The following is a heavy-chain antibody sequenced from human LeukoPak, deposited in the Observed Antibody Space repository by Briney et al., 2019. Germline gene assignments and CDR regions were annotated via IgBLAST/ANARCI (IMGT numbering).Heavy chain of an antibody. V-gene: IGHV4-39*07. CDR2: IYNSGST. J-gene: IGHJ4*02. CDR3: ARDMGWQLVPHVFGY. Sequence: SETLSLTCTVSGGSISSSSYYWGWIRQPPGKGMEWIGNIYNSGSTYYNPSLKSRVTISADRSKNQFSLKLSSVTAADTAVYYCARDMGWQLVPHVFGYWGQGTLVTVSS. D-gene: IGHD6-6*01. CDR1: GGSISSSSYY.